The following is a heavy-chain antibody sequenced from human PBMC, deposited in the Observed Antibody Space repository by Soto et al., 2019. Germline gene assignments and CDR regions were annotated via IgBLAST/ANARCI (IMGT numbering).Heavy chain of an antibody. V-gene: IGHV4-34*01. CDR3: ARDRLRIAAAQIDV. CDR2: TNHSGST. J-gene: IGHJ6*02. Sequence: SETLSLTCAVYGGSFSGYYWSWIRQPPGKGLEWIGETNHSGSTNYNPSLKSRVTISVDTSKNQFSLKLSSVTAADTAVYYCARDRLRIAAAQIDVWGQGTTVT. CDR1: GGSFSGYY. D-gene: IGHD6-13*01.